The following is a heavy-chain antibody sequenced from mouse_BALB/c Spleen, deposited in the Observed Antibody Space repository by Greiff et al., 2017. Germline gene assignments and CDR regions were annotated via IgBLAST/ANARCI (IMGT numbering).Heavy chain of an antibody. J-gene: IGHJ3*01. CDR3: AAPTIYYYGSSTAWFAY. CDR2: IWSGGST. CDR1: GFSLTSYG. D-gene: IGHD1-1*01. V-gene: IGHV2-4-1*01. Sequence: VQLQQSGPGLVQPSQSLSITCTVSGFSLTSYGVHWVRQSPGKGLEWLGVIWSGGSTDYNAAFISRLSISKDNSKSQVFFKMNSLQADDTAIYYCAAPTIYYYGSSTAWFAYWGQGTLVTVSA.